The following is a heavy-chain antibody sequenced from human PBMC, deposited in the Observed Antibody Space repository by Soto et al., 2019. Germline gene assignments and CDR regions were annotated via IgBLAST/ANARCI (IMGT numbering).Heavy chain of an antibody. CDR3: AIGRGCGGDSCYNVDV. Sequence: PGGSLRLSCAASGFMFSDYHMSWIRQAPGKGLEWVSYISGSGKTIYYADSVKGRFTISRDNAKNALFLQMNSLRAEDAALYYCAIGRGCGGDSCYNVDVWGKRTTVTVSS. V-gene: IGHV3-11*04. CDR2: ISGSGKTI. J-gene: IGHJ6*03. D-gene: IGHD2-21*01. CDR1: GFMFSDYH.